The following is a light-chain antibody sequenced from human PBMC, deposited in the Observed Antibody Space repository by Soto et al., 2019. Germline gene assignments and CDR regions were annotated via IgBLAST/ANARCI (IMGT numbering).Light chain of an antibody. V-gene: IGLV2-14*01. J-gene: IGLJ2*01. CDR2: DVS. CDR3: SSYTGGNARVV. CDR1: SDVGAYRY. Sequence: QSVLTQPASVSGSPGQSITISCTGSDVGAYRYVSWYQQHPGKAPRLMIYDVSNRPSGVSDRFSGSKSGNTASLTISGLQHGDEAYFFCSSYTGGNARVVFGGGTKVTVL.